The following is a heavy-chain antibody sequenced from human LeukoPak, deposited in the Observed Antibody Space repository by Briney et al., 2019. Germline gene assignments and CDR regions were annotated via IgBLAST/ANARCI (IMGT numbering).Heavy chain of an antibody. D-gene: IGHD6-6*01. J-gene: IGHJ5*02. Sequence: GASVKVSCKASGGTFSSYTISWVRQAPGQGLEWMGRIIPILGIANYAQKFQGRVTITADKSTSTAYMELSSLRSEDTAVYYCARDQEERKGSSSSGIPKTFNWFDPWGQGTLVTVSS. CDR2: IIPILGIA. CDR1: GGTFSSYT. CDR3: ARDQEERKGSSSSGIPKTFNWFDP. V-gene: IGHV1-69*04.